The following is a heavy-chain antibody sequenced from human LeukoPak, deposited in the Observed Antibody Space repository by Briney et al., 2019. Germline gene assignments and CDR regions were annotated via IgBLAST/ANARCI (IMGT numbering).Heavy chain of an antibody. Sequence: PGESLNISCKGSGYSFTSYWIGWVRPMPGKRLGLMGIISLGDSDTRYSPSFQGQVTISADKSISTAYLQWSSLKASDTAMYYCARRSTYRGVTPFDYWGQGTLVTVAS. J-gene: IGHJ4*02. D-gene: IGHD2-21*02. V-gene: IGHV5-51*01. CDR3: ARRSTYRGVTPFDY. CDR1: GYSFTSYW. CDR2: ISLGDSDT.